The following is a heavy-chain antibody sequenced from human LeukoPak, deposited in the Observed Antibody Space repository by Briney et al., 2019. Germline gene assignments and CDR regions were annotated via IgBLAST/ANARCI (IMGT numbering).Heavy chain of an antibody. CDR1: GFTFSSYW. D-gene: IGHD7-27*01. Sequence: PGGSLRLSCAASGFTFSSYWMHWGRQPPGKGLLWVSRISGDGTTTYADSVKGRFTISRDNAKNTLFLQMNSLRAEDTAVYYCARRNPELGKSYDYWGQGTLVTVSS. CDR2: ISGDGTT. CDR3: ARRNPELGKSYDY. J-gene: IGHJ4*02. V-gene: IGHV3-74*01.